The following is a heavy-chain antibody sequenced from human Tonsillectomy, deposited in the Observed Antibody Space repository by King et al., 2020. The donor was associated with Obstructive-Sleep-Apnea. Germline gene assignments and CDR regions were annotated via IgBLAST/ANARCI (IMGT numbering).Heavy chain of an antibody. CDR2: IFLNDDK. D-gene: IGHD3-22*01. CDR3: AHSRYYYDSSGYHSFPLYH. J-gene: IGHJ5*02. Sequence: ITLKESGPTLVKPTQTLTLTCTFSGFSLSTSGVGVGWIRQPPGEALECLAFIFLNDDKSYRPSLRSRLTIAKDTSKNQVVLTMTNMDPVDTATYYSAHSRYYYDSSGYHSFPLYHWGQGTLVTVSS. V-gene: IGHV2-5*01. CDR1: GFSLSTSGVG.